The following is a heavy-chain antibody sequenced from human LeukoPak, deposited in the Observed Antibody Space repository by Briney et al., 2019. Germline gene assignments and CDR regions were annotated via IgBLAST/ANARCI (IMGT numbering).Heavy chain of an antibody. CDR3: ARSADKGSVDY. CDR1: EFTFSNYW. J-gene: IGHJ4*02. D-gene: IGHD2-15*01. CDR2: INEDGSEK. Sequence: GGSLRLSCAASEFTFSNYWMSWVRQAPGEGLKWVANINEDGSEKYYVDSVKGRFTISRDNAKNSLYLQMNSLRAEDTAVYYCARSADKGSVDYWGQGTLVTVSS. V-gene: IGHV3-7*03.